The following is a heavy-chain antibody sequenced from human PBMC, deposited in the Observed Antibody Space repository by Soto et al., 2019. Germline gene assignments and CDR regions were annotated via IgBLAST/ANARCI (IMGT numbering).Heavy chain of an antibody. Sequence: SETLSLTCTVSGGSISSSSSHWGWIRQPPGKGLEWIGNIYYIENTYYNPSLKSRVTISVDTSKNQFSLRLTSVTAADTAVYYCATHPPYGPLDHWGQGTLVTVSS. D-gene: IGHD4-17*01. CDR2: IYYIENT. J-gene: IGHJ4*02. CDR3: ATHPPYGPLDH. CDR1: GGSISSSSSH. V-gene: IGHV4-39*01.